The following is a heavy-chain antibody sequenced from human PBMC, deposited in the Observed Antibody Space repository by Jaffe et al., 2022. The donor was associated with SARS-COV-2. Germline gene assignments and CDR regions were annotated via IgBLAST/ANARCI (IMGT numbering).Heavy chain of an antibody. V-gene: IGHV3-53*01. D-gene: IGHD3-16*01. CDR1: GLSVSSNH. J-gene: IGHJ5*02. CDR3: TSWGGVETIRP. CDR2: IYTDDST. Sequence: EVQLVESGGGLIQPGGSLRLSCAASGLSVSSNHMNWVRQGPGKGLEWVSVIYTDDSTHYADSVKGRFTISRDNSKNTLYLQMNNVRAEDTAMYYCTSWGGVETIRPWGQGTLVTVSS.